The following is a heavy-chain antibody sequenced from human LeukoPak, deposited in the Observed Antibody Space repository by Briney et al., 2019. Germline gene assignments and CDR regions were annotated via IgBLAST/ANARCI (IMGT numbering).Heavy chain of an antibody. CDR2: IYYSGST. Sequence: SETLSLTCTVSGGSISSSSYYWGWIRQPPGKGLEWIGRIYYSGSTYYNPSLKSRVTISVDTSKNQFSLKLSSVTAADTAVYYCARQYSGCSSTSCYSYFDYWGQGTLVTVSS. D-gene: IGHD2-2*01. CDR1: GGSISSSSYY. V-gene: IGHV4-39*01. CDR3: ARQYSGCSSTSCYSYFDY. J-gene: IGHJ4*02.